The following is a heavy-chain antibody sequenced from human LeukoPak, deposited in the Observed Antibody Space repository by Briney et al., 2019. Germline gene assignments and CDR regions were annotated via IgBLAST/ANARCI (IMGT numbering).Heavy chain of an antibody. D-gene: IGHD3-10*01. Sequence: GGSLRLSCAASGFTFSSYGMHWVRQAPGKGLEWVAVIWYDGSNKYYADSVKGRFTISRDNSKNTLYLQMNSLRAEVTAVYYCAKGQRYRFGEFSEFDYWGQGTLVTVSS. V-gene: IGHV3-33*06. CDR2: IWYDGSNK. CDR1: GFTFSSYG. CDR3: AKGQRYRFGEFSEFDY. J-gene: IGHJ4*02.